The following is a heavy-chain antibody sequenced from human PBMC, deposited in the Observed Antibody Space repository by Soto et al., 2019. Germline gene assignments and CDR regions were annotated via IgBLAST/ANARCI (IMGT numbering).Heavy chain of an antibody. CDR3: ARRGYGSRWPNVYMDV. V-gene: IGHV3-64*01. D-gene: IGHD6-13*01. CDR1: GFTFSNYE. CDR2: ISNNGAHT. Sequence: EAQLVESGGGLVQPGGSLRLSCAASGFTFSNYEMHWVRQAPGKGLEYVSGISNNGAHTDYAKSVKGRFTISRDNSENTLYLQMGSLRAEDMDHYYCARRGYGSRWPNVYMDVWGKGTTVTVSS. J-gene: IGHJ6*03.